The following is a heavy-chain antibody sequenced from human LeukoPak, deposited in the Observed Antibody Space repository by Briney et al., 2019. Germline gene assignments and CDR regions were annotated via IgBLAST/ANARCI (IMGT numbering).Heavy chain of an antibody. CDR3: AREGGFYRPLDY. Sequence: PSETLSLTCTVSGGSISNYYWSWMRQAPGKGLEWIGYIYYDGSTNYNPSLKSRVTISVDTSKNQFSLKLSSVTAADTAVYYCAREGGFYRPLDYSGQGTLVTVSS. J-gene: IGHJ4*02. V-gene: IGHV4-59*12. CDR1: GGSISNYY. CDR2: IYYDGST. D-gene: IGHD6-25*01.